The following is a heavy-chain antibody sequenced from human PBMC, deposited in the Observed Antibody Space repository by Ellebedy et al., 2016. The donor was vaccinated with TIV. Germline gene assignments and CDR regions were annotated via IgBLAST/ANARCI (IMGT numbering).Heavy chain of an antibody. V-gene: IGHV4-59*01. CDR3: AREGGGNYYYYFDY. CDR2: IYYSGST. J-gene: IGHJ4*02. Sequence: MPSETLSLTCTVSGGSISSYYWSWIRQPSGKGLEWIGYIYYSGSTNYNPSLKSRVTISVDTSKNQFSLKLNSVTAADTAVYYCAREGGGNYYYYFDYWGQGTLVTVSS. D-gene: IGHD1-26*01. CDR1: GGSISSYY.